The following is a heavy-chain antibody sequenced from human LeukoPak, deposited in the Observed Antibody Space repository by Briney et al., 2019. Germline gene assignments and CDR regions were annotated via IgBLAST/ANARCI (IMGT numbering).Heavy chain of an antibody. CDR2: INHSGRT. J-gene: IGHJ4*02. CDR3: ARKRGVRGFGY. D-gene: IGHD3-10*01. V-gene: IGHV4-34*01. CDR1: DGSFSGYY. Sequence: SETLSLTCAVYDGSFSGYYWSWVRQPPGKGLEWIGEINHSGRTNYNPSIKSRVTISVDTSKNQFSLKLSSVTAADTAVYYCARKRGVRGFGYWGQGTLVTVSS.